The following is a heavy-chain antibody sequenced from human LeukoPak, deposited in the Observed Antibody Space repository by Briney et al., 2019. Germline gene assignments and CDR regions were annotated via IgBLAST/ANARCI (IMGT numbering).Heavy chain of an antibody. CDR1: GGSFSGYY. Sequence: PSETLSLTCAVYGGSFSGYYWSWIRQPPGKGLEWIGEINHSGSTNYNPSLKSRVTISVDTSKNQFSLKLSSVTAADTAVYYCAREGEKVPAATPRGGIDPWGPGTLVTVSS. CDR3: AREGEKVPAATPRGGIDP. V-gene: IGHV4-34*01. CDR2: INHSGST. J-gene: IGHJ5*02. D-gene: IGHD2-2*01.